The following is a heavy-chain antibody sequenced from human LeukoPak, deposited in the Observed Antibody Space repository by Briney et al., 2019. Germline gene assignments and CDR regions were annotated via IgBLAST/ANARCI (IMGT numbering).Heavy chain of an antibody. V-gene: IGHV3-53*01. CDR1: GFTVSSNY. J-gene: IGHJ4*02. Sequence: PGGSLRLSCAASGFTVSSNYMSWVRQAPGKGLEWVSVIYSGGSTYYADSVKGRFTISRDNSKNTLYLQMNSLRAEDTAVYYCATQFDTAMALYFDYWGQGTLVTVSS. CDR3: ATQFDTAMALYFDY. CDR2: IYSGGST. D-gene: IGHD5-18*01.